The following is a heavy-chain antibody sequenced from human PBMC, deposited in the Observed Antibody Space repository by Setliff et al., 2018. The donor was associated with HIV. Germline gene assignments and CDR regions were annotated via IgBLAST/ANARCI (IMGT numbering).Heavy chain of an antibody. J-gene: IGHJ5*02. CDR3: ARYRYYYDSSGYGRWFDP. D-gene: IGHD3-22*01. CDR2: IYYSGST. Sequence: SETLSLTCTVSGGSISSSSYYWGWIRQPPGKRLEWIGSIYYSGSTYYNPSLKSRVTISMDTSKNQFPLKLSSVTDAETALYYCARYRYYYDSSGYGRWFDPWGQGTLVTVSS. CDR1: GGSISSSSYY. V-gene: IGHV4-39*06.